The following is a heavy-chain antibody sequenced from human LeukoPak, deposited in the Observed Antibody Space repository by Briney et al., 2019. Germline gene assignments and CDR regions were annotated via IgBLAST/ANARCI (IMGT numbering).Heavy chain of an antibody. D-gene: IGHD4-17*01. CDR3: ARHAPYGFRYFQH. CDR2: IYYSGST. Sequence: PSETLSLTCTVSGGSISSSSYYWGWIRQPPGKGLEWIGTIYYSGSTYYNPSLKSRVTISVDTSKKQFSLKLSSVTAADTAVYYCARHAPYGFRYFQHWGQGTLVTVSS. J-gene: IGHJ1*01. V-gene: IGHV4-39*01. CDR1: GGSISSSSYY.